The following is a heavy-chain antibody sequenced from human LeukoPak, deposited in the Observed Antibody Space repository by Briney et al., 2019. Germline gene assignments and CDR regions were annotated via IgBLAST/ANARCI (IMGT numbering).Heavy chain of an antibody. V-gene: IGHV3-30-3*01. D-gene: IGHD3-22*01. J-gene: IGHJ4*02. CDR3: GRGYYYDSSDYYEDAFDY. Sequence: PGGSLRLSCAASGFSFIYYTMHWVRQAPGKGLEWVAVISYDGNNKYCADSVKGRFTISRDNSKNTLHLQMNSLRAEDTAVYYCGRGYYYDSSDYYEDAFDYWGQGTLVTVSS. CDR2: ISYDGNNK. CDR1: GFSFIYYT.